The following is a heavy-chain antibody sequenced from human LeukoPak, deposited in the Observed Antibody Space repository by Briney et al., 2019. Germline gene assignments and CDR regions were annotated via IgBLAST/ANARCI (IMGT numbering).Heavy chain of an antibody. V-gene: IGHV4-34*01. Sequence: SETLSLTCAVYVGPFTDYYWAWIRQPPGKGLEWIGEINHSGSSNYNPSLKSRVTTSVVTSKNQFSLKVSSVTAADTAVYYCARRREGYFDLWGRGNLVTVSS. CDR2: INHSGSS. J-gene: IGHJ2*01. CDR1: VGPFTDYY. CDR3: ARRREGYFDL.